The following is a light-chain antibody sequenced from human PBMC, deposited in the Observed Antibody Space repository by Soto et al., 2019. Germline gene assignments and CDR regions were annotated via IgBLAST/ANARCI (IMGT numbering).Light chain of an antibody. CDR3: QQRSNSPSGIT. V-gene: IGKV3-11*01. CDR1: QSVSSY. J-gene: IGKJ4*01. CDR2: DAS. Sequence: EIVLTQSPATLSLSPGERATLSCRASQSVSSYLAWYQQKPGQAPRLLIYDASHRATGIPARFSGSGSGTDVTLTISSLEPEDFAVYYCQQRSNSPSGITFGGGTKVEIK.